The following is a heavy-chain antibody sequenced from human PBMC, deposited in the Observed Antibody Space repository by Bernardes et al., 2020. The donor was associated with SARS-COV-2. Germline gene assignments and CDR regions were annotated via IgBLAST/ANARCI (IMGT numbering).Heavy chain of an antibody. CDR1: GFTFSSYA. D-gene: IGHD2-2*01. CDR2: ISRSGGDT. CDR3: AATCSSNICPAEN. J-gene: IGHJ4*02. Sequence: GGSLRLSCAASGFTFSSYAMSWVRQAPGKGLEWVSAISRSGGDTYYADSVKGRFTISRDNSKNTLDLQMNSLRAEDTAVYYCAATCSSNICPAENWGQGTLVTVSS. V-gene: IGHV3-23*01.